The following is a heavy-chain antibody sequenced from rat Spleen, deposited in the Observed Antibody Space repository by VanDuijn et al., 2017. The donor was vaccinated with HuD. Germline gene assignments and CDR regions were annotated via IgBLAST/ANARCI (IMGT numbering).Heavy chain of an antibody. V-gene: IGHV2-63*01. CDR1: GFSLTSYN. Sequence: QVQLKESGPGLVQPSQTLSLTCTVSGFSLTSYNVHWVRQPPGKGLEWMGRMRYNGDTSYNSALKSRLSISRDTSKSQVLLKMNSLQTEDTAMYFCAREGPFNPFAYWGQGTLVTVSS. J-gene: IGHJ3*01. CDR3: AREGPFNPFAY. D-gene: IGHD1-3*01. CDR2: MRYNGDT.